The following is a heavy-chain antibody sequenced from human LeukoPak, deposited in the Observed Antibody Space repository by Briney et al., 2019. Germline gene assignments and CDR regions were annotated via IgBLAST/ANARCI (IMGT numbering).Heavy chain of an antibody. CDR3: TRSLGVVIHGGMDV. CDR2: IYYTGSS. V-gene: IGHV4-59*01. D-gene: IGHD3-3*01. J-gene: IGHJ6*02. CDR1: GDSISSYH. Sequence: SETLSLTCTVSGDSISSYHWSWIRQPPGKGLEWIAHIYYTGSSNYNPSLKRRVTISLNTPNNHFSQKLSSVTAADTAVYYCTRSLGVVIHGGMDVWGQGTTVTVSS.